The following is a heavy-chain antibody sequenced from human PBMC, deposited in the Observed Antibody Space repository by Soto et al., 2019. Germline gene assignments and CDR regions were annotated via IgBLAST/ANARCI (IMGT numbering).Heavy chain of an antibody. J-gene: IGHJ4*02. CDR3: ERAGGLGGAPGDLDY. Sequence: QVQLVQSGAEVKKPGSSVKVSCKASGGTFSSYAISWVRQAPGQGLEWMGGIIPIFGTANYAQKFQGRVKITADKSTSTAYMELRSLRSEDTAVYYCERAGGLGGAPGDLDYWGQGTLVTVSS. CDR1: GGTFSSYA. CDR2: IIPIFGTA. V-gene: IGHV1-69*06. D-gene: IGHD3-16*01.